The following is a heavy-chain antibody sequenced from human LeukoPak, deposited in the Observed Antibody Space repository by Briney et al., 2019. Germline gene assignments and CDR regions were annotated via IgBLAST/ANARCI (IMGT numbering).Heavy chain of an antibody. D-gene: IGHD4-17*01. CDR2: ISSSSNYI. CDR1: GFTFSSYS. V-gene: IGHV3-21*01. Sequence: GGSLRLSCAASGFTFSSYSMNWVRQAPGKGLEWVSSISSSSNYIYYADSVKGRFTISRDNAKNSLYLQMNSLRAEDTAVYHCARDFYGDYVGDAFDIWGQGTMVTVSS. CDR3: ARDFYGDYVGDAFDI. J-gene: IGHJ3*02.